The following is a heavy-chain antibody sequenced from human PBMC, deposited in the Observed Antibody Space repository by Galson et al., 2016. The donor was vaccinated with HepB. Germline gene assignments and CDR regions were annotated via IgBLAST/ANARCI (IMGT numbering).Heavy chain of an antibody. CDR1: GAPVKTTLHY. J-gene: IGHJ5*02. D-gene: IGHD3-9*01. CDR2: SYYNGVA. V-gene: IGHV4-39*01. CDR3: ARHILVARRINWFDP. Sequence: SETLSLTCTVSGAPVKTTLHYWAWLRQPPGKPLEWLGSSYYNGVAYCRPSLKNRVSISVDTSTNEFSLKLTSVSAADTAVYFCARHILVARRINWFDPWGQGTLVSVSS.